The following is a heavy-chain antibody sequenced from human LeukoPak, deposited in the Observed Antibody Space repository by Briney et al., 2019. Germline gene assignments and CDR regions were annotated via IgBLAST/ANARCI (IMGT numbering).Heavy chain of an antibody. CDR2: IYYSGST. CDR3: AREERNIVVVPAAQSYYYYYYMDV. V-gene: IGHV4-59*01. Sequence: PSETLSLTCTVSGGSISSYYWSWIRQPPGKGLEWIGYIYYSGSTNYNPSLKSRVTISVDTSKNQFSLKLSSVTAADTAVYYCAREERNIVVVPAAQSYYYYYYMDVWGKGTTVTVSS. CDR1: GGSISSYY. J-gene: IGHJ6*03. D-gene: IGHD2-2*01.